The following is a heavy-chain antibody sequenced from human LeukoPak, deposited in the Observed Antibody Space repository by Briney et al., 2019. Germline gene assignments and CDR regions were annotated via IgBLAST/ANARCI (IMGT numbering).Heavy chain of an antibody. CDR3: ARGPSCIAAAGCYYMDV. CDR2: IYSGGST. V-gene: IGHV3-53*01. D-gene: IGHD6-13*01. CDR1: GFTVSSNY. Sequence: GGSLRLSCAASGFTVSSNYMSWVRQAPGKGLEWVSVIYSGGSTYYADSVKGRFTISRDDSKNTLYLQMITLRVEDTAVYYCARGPSCIAAAGCYYMDVWGKATTVTVSS. J-gene: IGHJ6*03.